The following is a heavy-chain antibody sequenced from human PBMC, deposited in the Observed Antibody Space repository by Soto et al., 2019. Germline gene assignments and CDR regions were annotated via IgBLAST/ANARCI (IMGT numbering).Heavy chain of an antibody. CDR3: ARDCTGGYLCFEYNWFDP. Sequence: SQTLSLTCAISGDSVSSNSAAWNWIRQSPSRGLEWLGRTYYRSKWYNDYAVSVKSRITINPDTSKNQFSLQLNSVTPEDTAVYYCARDCTGGYLCFEYNWFDPWGQGTLVTVSS. D-gene: IGHD1-26*01. CDR1: GDSVSSNSAA. J-gene: IGHJ5*02. V-gene: IGHV6-1*01. CDR2: TYYRSKWYN.